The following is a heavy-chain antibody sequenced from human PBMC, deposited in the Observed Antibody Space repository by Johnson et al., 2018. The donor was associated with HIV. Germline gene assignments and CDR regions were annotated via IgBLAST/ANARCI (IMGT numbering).Heavy chain of an antibody. D-gene: IGHD6-19*01. Sequence: VQLVESGGGLIQPGRSLRLSCAASGFTFEDYSMHWVRQTPWKGLEWVSSISWRSGSTAYADSVKGRFTISRDNAKKSLYLQMDSLGAEDTAVYYCAKDLEEGQQWLIGAFDIWGQGTMVTVSS. CDR1: GFTFEDYS. V-gene: IGHV3-9*01. J-gene: IGHJ3*02. CDR2: ISWRSGST. CDR3: AKDLEEGQQWLIGAFDI.